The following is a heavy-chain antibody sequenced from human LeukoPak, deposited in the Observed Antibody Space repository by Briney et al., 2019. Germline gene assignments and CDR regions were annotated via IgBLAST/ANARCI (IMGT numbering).Heavy chain of an antibody. Sequence: SETLSLTCTVSGSSISSYYWSWIRQPPGKGLEWIGYIYYSGSTNYNPSLKSRVTISVDTSKNQFSLKLSSVTAADTAVYYCARDGRGYDYFDYWGQGTLVTVSS. V-gene: IGHV4-59*01. D-gene: IGHD5-12*01. CDR2: IYYSGST. CDR1: GSSISSYY. CDR3: ARDGRGYDYFDY. J-gene: IGHJ4*02.